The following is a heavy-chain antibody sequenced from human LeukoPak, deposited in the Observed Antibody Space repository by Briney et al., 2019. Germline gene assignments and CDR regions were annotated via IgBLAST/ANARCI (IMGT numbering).Heavy chain of an antibody. CDR2: ISSSSSTI. V-gene: IGHV3-48*04. J-gene: IGHJ4*02. CDR3: ARMQLRYFDWLLEEDY. CDR1: GFTFSSYS. D-gene: IGHD3-9*01. Sequence: PGGSLRLSCAASGFTFSSYSMNWVRQAPGKGLEWVSYISSSSSTIYYADSVKGRFTISRDNAKNSLYVQMNSLRAEDTAVYYCARMQLRYFDWLLEEDYWGQGTLVTVSS.